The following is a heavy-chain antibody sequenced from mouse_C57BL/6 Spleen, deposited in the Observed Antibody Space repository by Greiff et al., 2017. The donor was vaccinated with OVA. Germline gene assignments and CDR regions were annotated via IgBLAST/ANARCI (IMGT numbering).Heavy chain of an antibody. CDR2: IYPGGGYT. V-gene: IGHV1-63*01. Sequence: VQLQESGAELVRPGTSVKMSCKASGYTFTNYWIGWAKQRPGHGLEWIGDIYPGGGYTNYNEKFKGKATLTADKSSSTAYMQFSSLTSEDSAIYYCARVPTGTGYAMDYWGQGTSVTVSS. CDR1: GYTFTNYW. CDR3: ARVPTGTGYAMDY. D-gene: IGHD4-1*02. J-gene: IGHJ4*01.